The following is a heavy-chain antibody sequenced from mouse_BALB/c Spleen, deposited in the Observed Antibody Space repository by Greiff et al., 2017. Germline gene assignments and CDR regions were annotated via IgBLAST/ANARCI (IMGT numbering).Heavy chain of an antibody. V-gene: IGHV5-9-4*01. Sequence: EVQRVESGGGLVKPGGSLKLSCAASGFTFSSYAMSWVRQSPEKRLEWVAEISSGGSYTYYPDTVTGRFTISRDNAKNTLYLEMSSLRSEDTAMYYCSTYDSWFAYWGQGTLVTVSA. CDR1: GFTFSSYA. J-gene: IGHJ3*01. CDR3: STYDSWFAY. CDR2: ISSGGSYT. D-gene: IGHD2-4*01.